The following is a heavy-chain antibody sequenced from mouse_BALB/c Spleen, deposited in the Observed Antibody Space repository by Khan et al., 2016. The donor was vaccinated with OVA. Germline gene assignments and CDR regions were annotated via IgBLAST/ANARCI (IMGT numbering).Heavy chain of an antibody. CDR2: IFPNTGDT. V-gene: IGHV1S29*02. CDR1: GYTFTDYS. Sequence: EVQLQESGPEVVKPGTSVKMSCRAPGYTFTDYSLDWVKQSHGKSLEWIGYIFPNTGDTVYNQKFKTKATLTVNISSSTAHMELRSLTSEDSAVYYCARSGYGSFAYWGQGTLVTVSA. CDR3: ARSGYGSFAY. D-gene: IGHD1-2*01. J-gene: IGHJ3*01.